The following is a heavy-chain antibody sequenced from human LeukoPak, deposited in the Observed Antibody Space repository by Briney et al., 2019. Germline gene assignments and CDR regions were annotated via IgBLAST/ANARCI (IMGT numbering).Heavy chain of an antibody. CDR1: GFTFSSYA. Sequence: GGSLRLSCAASGFTFSSYAMHWVRQAPGKGLEWVAVISYDGSNKYYAVSVKGRFTISRDNSKNTLYLQMNSLRAEDTAVYYCARIILFSGSEDYWGQGTLVTVSS. D-gene: IGHD3-10*01. CDR3: ARIILFSGSEDY. V-gene: IGHV3-30-3*01. CDR2: ISYDGSNK. J-gene: IGHJ4*02.